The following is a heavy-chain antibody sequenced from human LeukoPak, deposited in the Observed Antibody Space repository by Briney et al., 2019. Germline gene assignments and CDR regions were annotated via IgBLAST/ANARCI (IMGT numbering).Heavy chain of an antibody. CDR3: ARILPYSSSWVFDY. CDR2: ISGSGGSA. J-gene: IGHJ4*02. D-gene: IGHD6-13*01. V-gene: IGHV3-23*01. Sequence: GGSLRLSCAASGFTFSSYAMSWVRQAPGRGLKWVSTISGSGGSAYYADSVKGRFTISRDNSKNTLYLQMNSLRAEDTAVYYCARILPYSSSWVFDYWGQGTLVTVSS. CDR1: GFTFSSYA.